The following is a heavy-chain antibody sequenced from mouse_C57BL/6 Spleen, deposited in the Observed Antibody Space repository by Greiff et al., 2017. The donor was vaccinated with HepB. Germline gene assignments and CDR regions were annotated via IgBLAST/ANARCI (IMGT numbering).Heavy chain of an antibody. CDR1: GYTFTSYW. Sequence: VQLQQPGAELVRPGTSVKLSCKASGYTFTSYWMHWVKQRPGQGLEWIGVIDPSDSYTNYNQKFKGKATLTVDTSSSTAYMQLSSLTSEDSAVSYCARRYGSSYWYFDVWGTGTTVTVSS. V-gene: IGHV1-59*01. J-gene: IGHJ1*03. CDR3: ARRYGSSYWYFDV. CDR2: IDPSDSYT. D-gene: IGHD1-1*01.